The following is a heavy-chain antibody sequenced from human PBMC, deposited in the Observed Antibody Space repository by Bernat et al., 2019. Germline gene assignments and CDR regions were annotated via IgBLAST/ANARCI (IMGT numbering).Heavy chain of an antibody. CDR2: IYHSGST. Sequence: QVQLQESGPGLVKPSGTLSLTCAVSGGSISSSNWWSWVRQPPGKGLEWFGEIYHSGSTNYNPSLKSRVTISVDKSKNQFSLKLSSVTAADTAVYYCARVIAVAGRDDAFDIWGQGTMVTVSS. D-gene: IGHD6-19*01. J-gene: IGHJ3*02. CDR1: GGSISSSNW. CDR3: ARVIAVAGRDDAFDI. V-gene: IGHV4-4*02.